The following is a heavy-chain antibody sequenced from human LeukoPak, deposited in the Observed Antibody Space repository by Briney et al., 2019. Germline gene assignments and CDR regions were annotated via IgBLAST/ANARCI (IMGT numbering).Heavy chain of an antibody. D-gene: IGHD2-2*01. V-gene: IGHV1-8*01. J-gene: IGHJ4*02. CDR1: GYTFTSYD. CDR2: MSPNSGNT. Sequence: ASVKVSCKASGYTFTSYDINWVRQATGQGLEWVGWMSPNSGNTGYAQKFQGRVTMTRNTSISTAYMELSSLRSVDTDVYYCARDCSSTSCYGFDYWGQGTLVTVSS. CDR3: ARDCSSTSCYGFDY.